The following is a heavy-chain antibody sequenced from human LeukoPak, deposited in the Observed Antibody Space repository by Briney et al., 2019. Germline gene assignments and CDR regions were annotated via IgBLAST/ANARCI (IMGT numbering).Heavy chain of an antibody. D-gene: IGHD6-13*01. Sequence: GGSLRLPCAASGFTFDDYAMHWVRQAPGKGLEWVSGISWNSGSIGYADSVKGRFTISRDNAKNSLYLQMNSLRAEDMALYYCAKDKGSSWYPYDAFDIWGQGTMVTVSS. V-gene: IGHV3-9*03. J-gene: IGHJ3*02. CDR2: ISWNSGSI. CDR1: GFTFDDYA. CDR3: AKDKGSSWYPYDAFDI.